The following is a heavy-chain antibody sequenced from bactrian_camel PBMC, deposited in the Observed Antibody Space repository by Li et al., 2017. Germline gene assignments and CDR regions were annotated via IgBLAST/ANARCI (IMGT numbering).Heavy chain of an antibody. CDR3: AAVRFGGPLSGYDDCPLRYEYNY. CDR1: GDTIGRYC. Sequence: VESGGGSVQAGGSLRLSCVGSGDTIGRYCIGWFRQIPDKEREGVAGIESDGSTSYTDSVKGRFTISQDNAKTTVYRQMNSLKPEDTAVYFCAAVRFGGPLSGYDDCPLRYEYNYWGQGTQVTVS. J-gene: IGHJ4*01. V-gene: IGHV3S9*01. D-gene: IGHD4*01. CDR2: IESDGST.